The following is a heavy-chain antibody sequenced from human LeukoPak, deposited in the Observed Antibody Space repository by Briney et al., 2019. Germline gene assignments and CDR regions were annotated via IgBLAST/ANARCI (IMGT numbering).Heavy chain of an antibody. CDR3: ARAGGPYYDVLTGYYSPPDY. J-gene: IGHJ4*02. CDR1: GYSFTSYW. Sequence: GESLKISCKGSGYSFTSYWIGWVRQMPGKGLEWMGIIYPGDSDTRYSPSFQGQVTISADESISTAYLQWSSLKASDTAMYYCARAGGPYYDVLTGYYSPPDYWGQGTLVTVSS. CDR2: IYPGDSDT. D-gene: IGHD3-9*01. V-gene: IGHV5-51*01.